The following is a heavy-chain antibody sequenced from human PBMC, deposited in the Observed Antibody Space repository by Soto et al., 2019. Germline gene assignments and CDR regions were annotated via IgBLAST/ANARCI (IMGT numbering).Heavy chain of an antibody. J-gene: IGHJ4*02. Sequence: EVQLVESGGGLVQPGGSLRLSCAASGFTFSDHHMNWVRQAPGKGLEWVGRSRKKVDSYTTEYAASVKGRFTISRDDSKNSLYLQMNSLKTEDTAVYYCVVESWDRFDYWGQGTLATVSS. V-gene: IGHV3-72*01. CDR3: VVESWDRFDY. D-gene: IGHD3-16*01. CDR2: SRKKVDSYTT. CDR1: GFTFSDHH.